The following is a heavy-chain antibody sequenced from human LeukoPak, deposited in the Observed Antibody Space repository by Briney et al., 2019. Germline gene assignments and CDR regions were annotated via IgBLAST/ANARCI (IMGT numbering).Heavy chain of an antibody. D-gene: IGHD1-14*01. CDR1: GGSFSGYY. J-gene: IGHJ4*02. CDR2: INHSGST. CDR3: ARHARYFYYFDY. Sequence: SETLSLTCAAYGGSFSGYYWSWIRQPPGKGLEWIGEINHSGSTNYNPSLKSRVTISVDTSKNQFSLKLSSVTAADTAVYYCARHARYFYYFDYWGQGTLVTVSS. V-gene: IGHV4-34*01.